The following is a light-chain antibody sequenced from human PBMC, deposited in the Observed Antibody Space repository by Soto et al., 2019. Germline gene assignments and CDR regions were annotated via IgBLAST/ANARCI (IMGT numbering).Light chain of an antibody. CDR2: TAS. CDR1: QGISTS. CDR3: QQLDSFPFT. Sequence: DIQLTQSPSFLSASVGDRVTITCRASQGISTSLAWYQQKPGEAPKLLIYTASTLQSGVPSRFSGSGSGTEFTLTISSLLPEDFATYHCQQLDSFPFTFGQGARLEIK. J-gene: IGKJ5*01. V-gene: IGKV1-9*01.